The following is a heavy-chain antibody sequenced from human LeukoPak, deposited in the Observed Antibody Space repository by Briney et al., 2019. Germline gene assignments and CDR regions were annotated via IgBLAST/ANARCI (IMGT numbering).Heavy chain of an antibody. Sequence: GGSLRLSCAASGFTFSSYWMSWVRQAPGKGLEWVANIKQDGSERYYVDSVKGRFTISRDNAKNSLYLQMNSLRAEDTAVYYCTTEDSGSYDYWGQGTLVTVSS. J-gene: IGHJ4*02. CDR1: GFTFSSYW. CDR3: TTEDSGSYDY. D-gene: IGHD1-26*01. V-gene: IGHV3-7*03. CDR2: IKQDGSER.